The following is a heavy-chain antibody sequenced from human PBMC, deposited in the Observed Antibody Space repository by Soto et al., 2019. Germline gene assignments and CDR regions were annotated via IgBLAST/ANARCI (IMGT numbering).Heavy chain of an antibody. J-gene: IGHJ3*02. D-gene: IGHD6-19*01. V-gene: IGHV4-39*01. CDR3: ERRDPIAVAGYAFDI. CDR1: GGSISSSSYY. CDR2: IYYSGST. Sequence: QLQLQESGPGLVKPSETLSLTCTVSGGSISSSSYYWGWIRQPPGKGLEWIGSIYYSGSTYYNPSLKSRVTISVDTSKNQFSLTLSSVTAADTAVYYCERRDPIAVAGYAFDIWGQGTMVTVSS.